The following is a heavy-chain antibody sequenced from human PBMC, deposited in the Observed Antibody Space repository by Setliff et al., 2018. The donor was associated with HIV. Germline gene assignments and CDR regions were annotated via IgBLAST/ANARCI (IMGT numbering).Heavy chain of an antibody. CDR3: ARDRVRITIFGANDASDI. J-gene: IGHJ3*02. CDR1: GYTFTNYY. V-gene: IGHV1-46*01. Sequence: GASVKVSCKASGYTFTNYYMHWVRQAPGQGLEWMAWINPNSGGGTSYAQKFQGRVTMTRDTSTSTVYMELSSLRSGATAVYYCARDRVRITIFGANDASDIWGQGTMVTVSS. CDR2: INPNSGGGT. D-gene: IGHD3-3*01.